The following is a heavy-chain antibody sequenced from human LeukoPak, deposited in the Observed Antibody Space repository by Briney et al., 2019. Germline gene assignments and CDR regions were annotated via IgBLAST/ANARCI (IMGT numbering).Heavy chain of an antibody. Sequence: GGSLRLSCAASGFTFDDYAMHWVRQAPGKGLGWVSGISWNSGSIGYADSVKGRFTISRDNAKNSLYLQMNSLRAEDTALYYCAKDIMAGEDRVFDYWGQGTLVTVSS. CDR2: ISWNSGSI. V-gene: IGHV3-9*01. CDR1: GFTFDDYA. CDR3: AKDIMAGEDRVFDY. J-gene: IGHJ4*02. D-gene: IGHD3-10*01.